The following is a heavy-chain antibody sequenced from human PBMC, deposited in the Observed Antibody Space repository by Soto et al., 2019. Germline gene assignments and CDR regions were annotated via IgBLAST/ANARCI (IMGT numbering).Heavy chain of an antibody. J-gene: IGHJ4*02. CDR3: ARDFLLWYGDPVGDY. Sequence: LSLTCAVSGYSISSGYYWGWIRQPPGKGLEWIGSIYHSGSTYYNPSLKSRVTISVDTSKNQFSLKLSSVTAADTAVYYCARDFLLWYGDPVGDYWGQGTLVTVSS. CDR1: GYSISSGYY. V-gene: IGHV4-38-2*02. D-gene: IGHD4-17*01. CDR2: IYHSGST.